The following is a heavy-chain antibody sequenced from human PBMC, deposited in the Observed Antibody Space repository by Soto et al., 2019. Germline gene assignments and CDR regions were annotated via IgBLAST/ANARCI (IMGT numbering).Heavy chain of an antibody. V-gene: IGHV3-48*03. CDR3: ARDHKGGYYYYGMDV. Sequence: GGSLRLSCAASGFTFSSYEMNWVRQAPGKGLEWVSYISSSGSTIYYADSVKGRFTISRDNAKNTLYLQMNSLRAEDTAVYYCARDHKGGYYYYGMDVWGQGTTVTVSS. CDR1: GFTFSSYE. CDR2: ISSSGSTI. J-gene: IGHJ6*02.